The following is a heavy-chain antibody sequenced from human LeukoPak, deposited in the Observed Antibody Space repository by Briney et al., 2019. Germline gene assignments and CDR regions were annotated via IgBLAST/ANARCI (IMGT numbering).Heavy chain of an antibody. Sequence: GGSLSLSSASSGFTFSSYSMSWVRQAPGKGLEWVSSISSSSSYIYYADSVKGRFTISRDNAKNSLYLQMNSLRAEDTAVYYCARDGGSYYDTNPEAFWGQGTLVTVSS. CDR2: ISSSSSYI. J-gene: IGHJ4*02. CDR1: GFTFSSYS. D-gene: IGHD3-22*01. CDR3: ARDGGSYYDTNPEAF. V-gene: IGHV3-21*01.